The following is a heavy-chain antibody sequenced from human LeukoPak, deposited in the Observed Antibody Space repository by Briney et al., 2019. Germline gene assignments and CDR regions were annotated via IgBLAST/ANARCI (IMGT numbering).Heavy chain of an antibody. V-gene: IGHV4-4*01. D-gene: IGHD4-17*01. CDR1: GGSISSSNW. Sequence: PSGTLSLTCAVSGGSISSSNWWSWVRQPPGKGLEWIGEIYHSGSTNYNPSLKSRVTISADKSKNQFSLKLSSVTAADTAVYCCARSEVTTVYYFDYWGQGTLVTVSS. CDR3: ARSEVTTVYYFDY. CDR2: IYHSGST. J-gene: IGHJ4*02.